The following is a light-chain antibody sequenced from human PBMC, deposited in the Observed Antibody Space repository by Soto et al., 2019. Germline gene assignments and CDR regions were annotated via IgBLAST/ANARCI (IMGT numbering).Light chain of an antibody. CDR1: QSIISY. V-gene: IGKV1-39*01. CDR2: AAS. CDR3: QQSYSSPLT. J-gene: IGKJ2*01. Sequence: DIQMNQSPSSLSASVGARVTITCQSSQSIISYLKWYQQQAGKAPQLLIYAASSLQSGVPARFSGSRSGTDFILSISSLQPEDSAIYYCQQSYSSPLTFGQGTKLEI.